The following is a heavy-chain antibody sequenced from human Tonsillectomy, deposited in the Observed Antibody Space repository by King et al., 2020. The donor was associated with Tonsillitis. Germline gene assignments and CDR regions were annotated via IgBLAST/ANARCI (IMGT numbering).Heavy chain of an antibody. D-gene: IGHD3-16*01. CDR3: ARGVLGPHYGMDV. Sequence: VQLVESGGGLVQPGGSLRLSCAASGFTFRTYDMHWVRQGIGKRLEWVSAIGAAGDTSYPGSVKGRFTIARENAKNSLYLQMNSLRGGDTAVYYCARGVLGPHYGMDVWGKGTTVTVSS. CDR2: IGAAGDT. CDR1: GFTFRTYD. J-gene: IGHJ6*04. V-gene: IGHV3-13*01.